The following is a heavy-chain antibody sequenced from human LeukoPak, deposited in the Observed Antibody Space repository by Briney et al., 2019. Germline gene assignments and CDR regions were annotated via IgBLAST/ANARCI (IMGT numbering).Heavy chain of an antibody. D-gene: IGHD3-10*01. CDR2: INHSGST. Sequence: PSETLSLTCTVSGASISSYYWSWIRQPPGKALEWIGEINHSGSTNYNPSLKSRVTISVDTSKNQFSLKLSSVTAADTAVYYCARLGGLLVFDYWGQGTLVTVSS. V-gene: IGHV4-34*01. J-gene: IGHJ4*02. CDR3: ARLGGLLVFDY. CDR1: GASISSYY.